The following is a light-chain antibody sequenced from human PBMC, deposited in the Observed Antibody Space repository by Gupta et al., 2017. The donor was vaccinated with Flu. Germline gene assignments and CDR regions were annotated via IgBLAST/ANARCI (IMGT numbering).Light chain of an antibody. CDR1: QSFGSSY. Sequence: EIVLTQSPGTLSLSPGERATLSCRASQSFGSSYLAWYQQKPGQAPRLLIYGASSRATGIPDRFSGSGSGTDFTLTISRLEPEDFAVYYCQQYRSSPLTFGGGTKVEIK. V-gene: IGKV3-20*01. CDR3: QQYRSSPLT. J-gene: IGKJ4*01. CDR2: GAS.